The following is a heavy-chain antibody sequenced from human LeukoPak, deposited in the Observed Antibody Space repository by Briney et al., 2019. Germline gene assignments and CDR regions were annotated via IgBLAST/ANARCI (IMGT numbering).Heavy chain of an antibody. CDR3: AKDGENSSSWYWGGYFDY. V-gene: IGHV3-30*18. D-gene: IGHD6-13*01. Sequence: GGSLRLSCAASGFTFSSYGMHWVRQAPGKGLEWVAVISYDGSNKYYADSVKGRFTISRDNSKNTLYLQMNSLRAEDTAVYYCAKDGENSSSWYWGGYFDYWGQGTLVTVSS. J-gene: IGHJ4*02. CDR2: ISYDGSNK. CDR1: GFTFSSYG.